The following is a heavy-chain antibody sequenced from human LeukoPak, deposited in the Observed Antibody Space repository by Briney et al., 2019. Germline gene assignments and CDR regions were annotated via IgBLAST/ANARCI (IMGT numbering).Heavy chain of an antibody. CDR2: ISTDGGST. Sequence: PGGPLRLSCVASGXIFDDSDVQGLRQAPGEGLEWMCLISTDGGSTFAAYSVKGRFSISRDNSKNALYLLMNRLRSEDTGMYYSAKASGKFDYWGQGTPVAVSS. CDR1: GXIFDDSD. J-gene: IGHJ4*02. CDR3: AKASGKFDY. V-gene: IGHV3-43*02.